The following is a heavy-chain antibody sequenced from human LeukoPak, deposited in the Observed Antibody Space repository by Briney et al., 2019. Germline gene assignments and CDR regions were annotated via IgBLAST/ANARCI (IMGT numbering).Heavy chain of an antibody. Sequence: SETLSLTCTVSGGSISSGGYYWSWIRQPPGKGLEWIGEINHSGSTNYNPSLKSRVTISVDTSKNQFSLKLSSVTAADTAVYYCARGYSSSWYVRYFDYWGQGTLVTVSS. CDR1: GGSISSGGYY. D-gene: IGHD6-13*01. CDR2: INHSGST. V-gene: IGHV4-39*07. J-gene: IGHJ4*02. CDR3: ARGYSSSWYVRYFDY.